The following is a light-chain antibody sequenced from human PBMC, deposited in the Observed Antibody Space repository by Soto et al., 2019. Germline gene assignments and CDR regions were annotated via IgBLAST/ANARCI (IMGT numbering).Light chain of an antibody. CDR3: SSYTTSNTRQIV. V-gene: IGLV2-14*01. CDR1: NSDVGGYNY. Sequence: QSALTQPASVSGSPGQSITISCTGTNSDVGGYNYVSWYQQPPGKAPKFMIYDVSSRPSGVSDRFSGSKSGNTASLTISGLQAEDEADYYCSSYTTSNTRQIVFGTGTKLTVL. CDR2: DVS. J-gene: IGLJ1*01.